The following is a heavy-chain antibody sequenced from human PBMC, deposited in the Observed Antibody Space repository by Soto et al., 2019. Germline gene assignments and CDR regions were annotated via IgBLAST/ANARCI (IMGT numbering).Heavy chain of an antibody. CDR2: INHSGGT. D-gene: IGHD2-15*01. J-gene: IGHJ4*02. CDR1: GGSFSGYY. V-gene: IGHV4-34*01. CDR3: ASGGADDPYCSGGSCYCY. Sequence: TSETLSLTCAVYGGSFSGYYWSWIRQPPGKGLEWIGEINHSGGTNYNPSLKSRVTISVDTSKNQFSLKLSSVTAADTAVYYCASGGADDPYCSGGSCYCYWGQGTLVTVSS.